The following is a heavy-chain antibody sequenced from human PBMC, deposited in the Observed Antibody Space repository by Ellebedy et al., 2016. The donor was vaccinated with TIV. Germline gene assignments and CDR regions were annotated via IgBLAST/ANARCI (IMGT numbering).Heavy chain of an antibody. J-gene: IGHJ4*02. D-gene: IGHD6-19*01. CDR1: GITFSSYS. CDR2: IDTSSTNI. V-gene: IGHV3-48*01. CDR3: ARDIKGGYSSGWWAIDY. Sequence: GESLKISCGVSGITFSSYSMTWVRQAPGKGLEWLAYIDTSSTNIHYADSVKGRFSISRDNSKSTLYLQMNSLRAEDTAVYYCARDIKGGYSSGWWAIDYWGQGTLVTVSS.